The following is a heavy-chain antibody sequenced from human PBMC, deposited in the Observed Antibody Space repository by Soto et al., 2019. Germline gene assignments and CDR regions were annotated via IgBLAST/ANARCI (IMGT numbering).Heavy chain of an antibody. CDR2: ISPLKGRT. Sequence: QVQLVQSGPDLKRPGASMKVSCKASGYTFTSYGISWVRQAPGQVLEWMAWISPLKGRTQYSQKAQGRVTLSTDTSSTTAYMEMTTLRVDDTAVYYCAMDYGERPEYFKHGGQATLVTVS. D-gene: IGHD4-17*01. J-gene: IGHJ1*01. V-gene: IGHV1-18*04. CDR1: GYTFTSYG. CDR3: AMDYGERPEYFKH.